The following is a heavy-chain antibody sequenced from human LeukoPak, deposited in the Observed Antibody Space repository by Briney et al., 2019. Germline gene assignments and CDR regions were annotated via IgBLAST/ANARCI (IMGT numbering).Heavy chain of an antibody. CDR2: ISPYIGNT. V-gene: IGHV1-18*01. D-gene: IGHD3-3*02. Sequence: ASVKVSCKASGYTFTKYDIHWVRQAPGQGLEWMGWISPYIGNTYYSQKLQGRVTMTTDTSTTTAYMELRSLRSDDTGVYYSARFTPRLSREKFDYWGQGTLVTVSS. CDR3: ARFTPRLSREKFDY. J-gene: IGHJ4*02. CDR1: GYTFTKYD.